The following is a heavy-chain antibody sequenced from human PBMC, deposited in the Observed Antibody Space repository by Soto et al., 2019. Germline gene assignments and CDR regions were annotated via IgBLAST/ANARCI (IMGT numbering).Heavy chain of an antibody. V-gene: IGHV3-7*03. J-gene: IGHJ4*02. Sequence: EVQLVESGGGLVQPGGSLRLSCTASGLTFSRHWMSWVRQAPGKGLEWVANIKQDGSEKYYVDSVKGRFTISRDNAKNSLFLQMISLRDEDTAVYYCASHVPDDVYYGVFDYWGQGALVTVSP. D-gene: IGHD3-3*01. CDR2: IKQDGSEK. CDR1: GLTFSRHW. CDR3: ASHVPDDVYYGVFDY.